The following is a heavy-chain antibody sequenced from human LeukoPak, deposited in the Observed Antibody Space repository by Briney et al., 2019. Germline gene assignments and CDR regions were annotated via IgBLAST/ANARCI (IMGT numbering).Heavy chain of an antibody. CDR2: IYYSGST. J-gene: IGHJ4*02. CDR3: ARAHPLRFLEWFLDY. D-gene: IGHD3-3*01. CDR1: GGSISSYY. Sequence: KTSETLSLTCTVSGGSISSYYWSWIRQPPGKGLEWIGYIYYSGSTNYNPSLKSRVTISVDTSKNQFSLKLSSVTAADTAVYYCARAHPLRFLEWFLDYWGQGTLVTVSS. V-gene: IGHV4-59*01.